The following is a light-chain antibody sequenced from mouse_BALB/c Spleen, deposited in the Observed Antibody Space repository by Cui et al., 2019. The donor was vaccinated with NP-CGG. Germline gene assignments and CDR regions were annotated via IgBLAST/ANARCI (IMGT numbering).Light chain of an antibody. CDR2: GTN. CDR1: TGTVTTINY. CDR3: ALWYTNHWI. J-gene: IGLJ1*01. Sequence: QAVVTQESALTTSPGETVTLTCRSSTGTVTTINYANWVQEKPDHLFTGLIGGTNNRAPGVPARFSGSLIGDKAALTITGTQPEDDSIYFCALWYTNHWIFGGGTKLTVL. V-gene: IGLV1*01.